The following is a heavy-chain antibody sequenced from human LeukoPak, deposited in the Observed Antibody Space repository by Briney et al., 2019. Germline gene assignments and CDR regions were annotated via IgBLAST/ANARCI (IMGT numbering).Heavy chain of an antibody. CDR2: ISGGGGNT. D-gene: IGHD1-26*01. CDR1: GFTFSSYA. J-gene: IGHJ3*02. CDR3: AKRIVGATGYYAFDI. V-gene: IGHV3-23*01. Sequence: RAGGSLRLSCAASGFTFSSYAMSWVRHAPGKGLEWLSAISGGGGNTYYADSVKGRFTISRDNSKNTLYLQMNSLRAEDTAVYYCAKRIVGATGYYAFDIWGQGTMVTVSS.